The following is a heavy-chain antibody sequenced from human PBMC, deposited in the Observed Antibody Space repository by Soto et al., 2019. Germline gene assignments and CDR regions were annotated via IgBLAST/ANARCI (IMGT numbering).Heavy chain of an antibody. CDR3: ARAWVATTTFDY. CDR1: GGSISSYY. V-gene: IGHV4-59*01. J-gene: IGHJ4*02. CDR2: IYYSGST. Sequence: PSETLSLTCTVSGGSISSYYWSWIRQPPGKGLEWIGYIYYSGSTNYNPSLKSRVTISVDTSKNQFSLKLSSVIAADTAVYYCARAWVATTTFDYWGQGTLVTVSS. D-gene: IGHD5-12*01.